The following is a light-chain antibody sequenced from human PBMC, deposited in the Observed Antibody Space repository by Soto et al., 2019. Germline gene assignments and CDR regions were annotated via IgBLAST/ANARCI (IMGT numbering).Light chain of an antibody. CDR1: SSDVGGYNY. V-gene: IGLV2-11*01. J-gene: IGLJ1*01. CDR2: DVT. CDR3: CAFAGSHTFV. Sequence: QSALTQPRSVSGSPGQSVAISCTGTSSDVGGYNYVSWYQQHPGKAPKLMIYDVTKRPSGVPDRFSASKSGNTASLTISGLQGEDEAEYFCCAFAGSHTFVFGIGTKLTVL.